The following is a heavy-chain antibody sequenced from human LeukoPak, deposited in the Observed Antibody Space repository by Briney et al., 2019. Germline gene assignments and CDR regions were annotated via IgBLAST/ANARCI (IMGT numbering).Heavy chain of an antibody. J-gene: IGHJ6*03. Sequence: GASVKVSCKASGYTFTSYGISWVRQAPGQGLEWMGWISAYNGNTNYAQKLQGRVTMTTDTSTSTAYMELRSLRSDDTAVYYCARDGNYCSSTSCYVETGYYYYMDVWGKGTTVTVSS. V-gene: IGHV1-18*01. CDR2: ISAYNGNT. CDR1: GYTFTSYG. D-gene: IGHD2-2*01. CDR3: ARDGNYCSSTSCYVETGYYYYMDV.